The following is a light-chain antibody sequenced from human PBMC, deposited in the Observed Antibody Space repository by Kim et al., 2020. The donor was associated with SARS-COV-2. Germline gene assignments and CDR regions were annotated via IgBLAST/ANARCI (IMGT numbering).Light chain of an antibody. J-gene: IGKJ4*01. V-gene: IGKV1-33*01. Sequence: SVGAGVTSTCQASQEISNYLKWDQLKTGKAPKLRIYGASNLQTGVLSRFRGSGYGTDFTFAISSLQPEDIATYYCKQYDKLPLTFGGGTKVDIK. CDR2: GAS. CDR3: KQYDKLPLT. CDR1: QEISNY.